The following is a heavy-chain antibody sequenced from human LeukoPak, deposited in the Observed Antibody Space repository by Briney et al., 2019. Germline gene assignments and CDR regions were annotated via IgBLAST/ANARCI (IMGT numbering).Heavy chain of an antibody. V-gene: IGHV1-18*01. J-gene: IGHJ3*02. CDR3: AVSTSSQDAFDI. CDR2: ISAYNGNT. Sequence: ASVKVSCKASGYTFTSYGISWVRQAPGQGLEWMGWISAYNGNTNYAQKLQGRVTMTTDTSTSTAYMELRSLRSDDTAVYYCAVSTSSQDAFDIWGQGTMVTVSS. D-gene: IGHD2-2*01. CDR1: GYTFTSYG.